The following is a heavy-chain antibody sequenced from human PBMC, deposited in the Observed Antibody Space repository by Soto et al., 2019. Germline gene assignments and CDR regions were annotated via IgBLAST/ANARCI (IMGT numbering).Heavy chain of an antibody. CDR1: GFTFSSYA. CDR2: ISGSGGST. Sequence: GGSLRLSCAASGFTFSSYAMSWVRQAPGKGLEWVSAISGSGGSTYYADSVKGRFTISRDNSKNTLYLQMNSLRAEDTAVYYCAKAPERCTNGVCANFDYWGQGTLVTVSS. J-gene: IGHJ4*02. V-gene: IGHV3-23*01. CDR3: AKAPERCTNGVCANFDY. D-gene: IGHD2-8*01.